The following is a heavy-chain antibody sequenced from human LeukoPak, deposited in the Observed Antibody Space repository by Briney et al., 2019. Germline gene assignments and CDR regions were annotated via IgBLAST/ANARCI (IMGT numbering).Heavy chain of an antibody. CDR1: GYTFTGYY. J-gene: IGHJ3*02. CDR2: INPNSGGT. CDR3: ARVEITFGGVIVSFDAFDI. Sequence: ASVKVSCKASGYTFTGYYMHWVRQAPGQGLEWMGWINPNSGGTNYAQKFQGRVTMTRDTSISTAYMELSRLRSDDTAVYYCARVEITFGGVIVSFDAFDIWGQGTMVTVSS. D-gene: IGHD3-16*02. V-gene: IGHV1-2*02.